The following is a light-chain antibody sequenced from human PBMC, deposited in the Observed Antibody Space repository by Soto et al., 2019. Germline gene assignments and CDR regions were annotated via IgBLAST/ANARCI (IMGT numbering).Light chain of an antibody. V-gene: IGKV1-5*01. CDR3: QQYNSYST. J-gene: IGKJ1*01. CDR1: QSISSW. Sequence: DIQLTQSPSSLSSSVADRVTITCRASQSISSWLAWYQQKPGKAPKLLIYDASSLESGVPSRFSGSGSGTEFTLTISSLQPDDFATYYCQQYNSYSTFGQGTKVDI. CDR2: DAS.